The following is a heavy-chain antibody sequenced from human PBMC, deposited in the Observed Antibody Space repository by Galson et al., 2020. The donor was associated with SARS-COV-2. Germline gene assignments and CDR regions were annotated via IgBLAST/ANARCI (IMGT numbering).Heavy chain of an antibody. CDR2: ISYVGSNK. V-gene: IGHV3-30-3*01. CDR1: GFTFSTIA. J-gene: IGHJ4*02. D-gene: IGHD6-13*01. CDR3: ARGGEESSSWYEGYFDY. Sequence: GGSRKPSFEAPGFTFSTIAMHWAPKVPAKGLEWVPVISYVGSNKYNADSVKGRFTIPRDNSKNTLYLQMNSLRTEDTAVYYCARGGEESSSWYEGYFDYWGQGTLVTVSS.